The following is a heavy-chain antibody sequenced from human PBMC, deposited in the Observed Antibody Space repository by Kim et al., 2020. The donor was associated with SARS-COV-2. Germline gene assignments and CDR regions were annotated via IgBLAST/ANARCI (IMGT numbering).Heavy chain of an antibody. CDR2: INTNTGNP. Sequence: ASVKVSCKASGYTFTSYAMNWVRQAPGQGLEWMGWINTNTGNPTYAQGFTGRFVFSLDTSVGTAYLQISSLKAEDTAVYYCARDFLDYYDSSGYYYEFDYWGQGTLVTVSS. J-gene: IGHJ4*02. D-gene: IGHD3-22*01. CDR3: ARDFLDYYDSSGYYYEFDY. CDR1: GYTFTSYA. V-gene: IGHV7-4-1*02.